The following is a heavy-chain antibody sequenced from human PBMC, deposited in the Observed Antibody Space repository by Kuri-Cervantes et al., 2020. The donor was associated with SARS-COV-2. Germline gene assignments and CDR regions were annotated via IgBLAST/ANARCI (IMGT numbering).Heavy chain of an antibody. CDR3: YCAPREGFDS. D-gene: IGHD1-26*01. Sequence: ASVKVSCKTSETTFPNYDINWVRQATGQGLEWMGMVKTNSGNTLYAQNFQGRVTMTRDTSTTTAYMELSSLTSEDTAIYYCYCAPREGFDSWGQGTLVTVSS. CDR2: VKTNSGNT. V-gene: IGHV1-8*01. CDR1: ETTFPNYD. J-gene: IGHJ4*02.